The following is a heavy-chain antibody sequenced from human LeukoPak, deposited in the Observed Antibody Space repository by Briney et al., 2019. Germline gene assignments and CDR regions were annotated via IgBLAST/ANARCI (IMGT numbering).Heavy chain of an antibody. CDR3: ARNFADIVVVPAAIGWFDP. Sequence: SETLSHTCAVYGGSFSGYYWSWIRQPPGKGLEWIGEINHSGSTNYNPSLKSRVTISVDTSKNQFSLKLSSVTAADTAVYYCARNFADIVVVPAAIGWFDPWGQGTLVTVSS. D-gene: IGHD2-2*01. V-gene: IGHV4-34*01. J-gene: IGHJ5*02. CDR2: INHSGST. CDR1: GGSFSGYY.